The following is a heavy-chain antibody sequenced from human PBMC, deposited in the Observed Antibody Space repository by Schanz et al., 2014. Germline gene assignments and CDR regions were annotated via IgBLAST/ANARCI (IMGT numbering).Heavy chain of an antibody. CDR3: ARDMTIAPA. D-gene: IGHD6-13*01. CDR1: GFTFSSHS. J-gene: IGHJ5*02. V-gene: IGHV3-48*01. CDR2: ISGSGNTI. Sequence: VQLVESGGGVVQPGRSLRLSCAGSGFTFSSHSMNWVRQAPGQGLEWLSYISGSGNTIYYADSVKGRFTISRDNSKNTLYLQMDTLRVEDTAMFYCARDMTIAPAWGQGTLVTVSS.